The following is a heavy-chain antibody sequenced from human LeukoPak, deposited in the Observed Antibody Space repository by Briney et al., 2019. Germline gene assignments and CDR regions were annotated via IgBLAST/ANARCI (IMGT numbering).Heavy chain of an antibody. V-gene: IGHV3-66*02. Sequence: GGSLRLSCAASGFTVSSNYMSWVRQAPGKGQEWVSVIYSGGSTYYADSVKGRFTISRDNSKNTLYLQMNSLRAEDTAVYYCASTGGYNYRELFDYWGQGTLVTVSS. D-gene: IGHD5-24*01. J-gene: IGHJ4*02. CDR2: IYSGGST. CDR3: ASTGGYNYRELFDY. CDR1: GFTVSSNY.